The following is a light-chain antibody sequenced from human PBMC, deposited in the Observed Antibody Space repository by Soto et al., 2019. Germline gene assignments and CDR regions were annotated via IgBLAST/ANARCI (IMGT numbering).Light chain of an antibody. CDR2: END. J-gene: IGLJ1*01. CDR1: SFNIGDNP. Sequence: QSVLTQPPSVSAAPGQRVTISCSGSSFNIGDNPESWYQHLPGAAPKVLIYENDRRPSGIPDRFSGSKSGTSATLGITGLQTGDEADYYCETWDSSLSAHVFGGGTKLTVL. CDR3: ETWDSSLSAHV. V-gene: IGLV1-51*02.